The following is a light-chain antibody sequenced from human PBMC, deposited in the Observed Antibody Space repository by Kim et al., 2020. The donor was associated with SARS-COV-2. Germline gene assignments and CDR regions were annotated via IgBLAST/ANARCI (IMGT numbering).Light chain of an antibody. CDR3: SSWASTTSYV. V-gene: IGLV2-14*03. CDR1: RLDVGGYNY. CDR2: DVH. Sequence: SIIFSCTGTRLDVGGYNYVSWYQQHPAKAPKLMIYDVHTRPTGVSDRFSGSKSGNTASLTISGLQAEDEADYYCSSWASTTSYVFGTGTKVIVL. J-gene: IGLJ1*01.